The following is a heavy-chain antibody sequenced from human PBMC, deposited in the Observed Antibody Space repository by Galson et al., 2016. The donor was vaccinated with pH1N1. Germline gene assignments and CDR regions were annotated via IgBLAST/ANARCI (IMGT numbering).Heavy chain of an antibody. CDR2: INPNRGDA. V-gene: IGHV1-2*06. J-gene: IGHJ4*02. D-gene: IGHD5-12*01. CDR3: AKASDLSAYDLDYFDY. Sequence: SVKVSCKASGYTFTTFYIHWVRQAPGQGLEWMGRINPNRGDANFAQKFQGRVTTTSDTSMSTAYMELSSLRSDDTAFYYCAKASDLSAYDLDYFDYWGQGTLVTVSS. CDR1: GYTFTTFY.